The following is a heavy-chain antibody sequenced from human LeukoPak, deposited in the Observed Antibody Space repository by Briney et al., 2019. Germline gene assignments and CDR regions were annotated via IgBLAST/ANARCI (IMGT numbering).Heavy chain of an antibody. Sequence: SETLSLTCTVSGGSISSTSYYWAWIRQPPGKGLEWIGSFYYSESTYYNPSLKSRVTISVDTSKNPFSLKLSSVTAADTAVYYCARQPHTIAAPGDYWGQGTLVTVSS. CDR1: GGSISSTSYY. J-gene: IGHJ4*02. CDR2: FYYSEST. D-gene: IGHD6-13*01. V-gene: IGHV4-39*01. CDR3: ARQPHTIAAPGDY.